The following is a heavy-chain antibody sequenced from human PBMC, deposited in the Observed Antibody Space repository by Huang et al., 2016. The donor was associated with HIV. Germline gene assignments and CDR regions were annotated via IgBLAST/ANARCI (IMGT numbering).Heavy chain of an antibody. J-gene: IGHJ4*02. CDR1: GGSFSDQI. D-gene: IGHD3-16*01. Sequence: QVQLEQSGPAVRKPGSSVKVSCQASGGSFSDQIISWVRQAPGQRFEWMVATIPGVRARAYAQEFKGRVTMTADESTATIYRELNSLTSEDTAVYYCAMSLRYQYDSRSYWGRYFDYWGQGTLVTVSS. CDR2: TIPGVRAR. V-gene: IGHV1-69*01. CDR3: AMSLRYQYDSRSYWGRYFDY.